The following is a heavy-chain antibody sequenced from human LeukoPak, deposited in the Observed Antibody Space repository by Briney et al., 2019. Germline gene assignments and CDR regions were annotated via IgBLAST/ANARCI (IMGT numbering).Heavy chain of an antibody. CDR2: IGGTGSDI. V-gene: IGHV3-21*05. J-gene: IGHJ4*02. CDR3: ASPRSSGYRH. D-gene: IGHD3-22*01. Sequence: GGSLRLSCAASGFSFDEYGMSWVRQAPGKGLEWISYIGGTGSDIHYADAVKGRFTISRDNARNSLYLQMNSLRAEDTAVYYCASPRSSGYRHWGQGTLVTVSS. CDR1: GFSFDEYG.